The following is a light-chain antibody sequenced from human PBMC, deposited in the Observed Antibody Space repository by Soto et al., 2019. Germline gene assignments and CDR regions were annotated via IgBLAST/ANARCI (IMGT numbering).Light chain of an antibody. CDR3: CSYAGSYTLYV. CDR2: DVS. CDR1: SSDVGGYNY. J-gene: IGLJ1*01. V-gene: IGLV2-11*01. Sequence: QSALTQPRSVSGSPGQSVTISCTGTSSDVGGYNYVSWYQQHPGKAPKLMIYDVSKRPSGVPDRFSGSKSGNTASLTISGLQAEDEADDYCCSYAGSYTLYVFGSGTKLTVL.